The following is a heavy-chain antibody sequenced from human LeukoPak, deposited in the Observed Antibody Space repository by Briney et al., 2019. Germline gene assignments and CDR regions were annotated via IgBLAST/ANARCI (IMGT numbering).Heavy chain of an antibody. CDR3: ARVLLYSGTFPGDFDY. J-gene: IGHJ4*02. CDR1: GYTFSTFG. CDR2: ITSNNGTT. Sequence: ASVKVSCKASGYTFSTFGITWVRQAPGQGLEWMGWITSNNGTTNYAQKLQGRVTMTTHTSTSTAYMELRSLRSDGTAVYYCARVLLYSGTFPGDFDYWGQGTLVTVSS. V-gene: IGHV1-18*01. D-gene: IGHD1-26*01.